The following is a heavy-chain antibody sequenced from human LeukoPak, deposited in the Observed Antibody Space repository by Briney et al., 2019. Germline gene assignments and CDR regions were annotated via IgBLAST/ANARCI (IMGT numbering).Heavy chain of an antibody. J-gene: IGHJ4*02. V-gene: IGHV4-34*01. Sequence: SETLSLTCAVYGGSFSGYYWSWIRQPPGKGLEWIGEISHSGSTNYNPSLKSRVTISVDTSKNQFSLKLSSVTAADTAVYYCARGGLTDCSGGSCYSDFDYWGQGALVTVSS. D-gene: IGHD2-15*01. CDR1: GGSFSGYY. CDR2: ISHSGST. CDR3: ARGGLTDCSGGSCYSDFDY.